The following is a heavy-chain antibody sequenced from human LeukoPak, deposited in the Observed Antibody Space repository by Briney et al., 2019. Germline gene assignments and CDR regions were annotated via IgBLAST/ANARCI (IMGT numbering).Heavy chain of an antibody. CDR1: GFTFSNYE. D-gene: IGHD2-2*01. Sequence: GGSLRLACAASGFTFSNYEMNWVGQAPGKGLEWVSFISRSGATIYYTDSVKGRFTISRDNAKNSLYLQMNSLRAEDTAIYYCARPDFYCSSTSCRIDYWGQGTLVTVSS. V-gene: IGHV3-48*03. J-gene: IGHJ4*02. CDR2: ISRSGATI. CDR3: ARPDFYCSSTSCRIDY.